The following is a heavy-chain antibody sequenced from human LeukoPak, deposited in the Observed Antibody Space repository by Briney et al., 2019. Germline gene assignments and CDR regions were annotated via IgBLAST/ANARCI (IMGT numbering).Heavy chain of an antibody. J-gene: IGHJ4*02. D-gene: IGHD3-22*01. CDR3: AKVRITMIVVGANYDY. V-gene: IGHV3-23*01. CDR1: GFTFSSYA. CDR2: ISGSGGST. Sequence: GGSLRLSCAASGFTFSSYAMSWVRQAPGKGLEWVSAISGSGGSTYYADSVKGRFTISRDNSKNTLYLQMNSLRAEDTAVYYCAKVRITMIVVGANYDYWGQGTVVSVSS.